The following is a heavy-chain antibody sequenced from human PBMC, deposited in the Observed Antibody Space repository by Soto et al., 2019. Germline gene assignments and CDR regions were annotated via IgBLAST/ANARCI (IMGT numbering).Heavy chain of an antibody. V-gene: IGHV2-5*01. CDR2: IYWNDDK. J-gene: IGHJ4*02. D-gene: IGHD6-19*01. Sequence: QITLKESGPTLVKPTQTLTLTCTFSGFSLSTSGVDVGWIRQPPGKALEWLALIYWNDDKRYSPSLKSRLTITKDTSKNQVVLTMTNMDPVDIATYYCALQGSGWYYFDYWGQGTLVTVSS. CDR1: GFSLSTSGVD. CDR3: ALQGSGWYYFDY.